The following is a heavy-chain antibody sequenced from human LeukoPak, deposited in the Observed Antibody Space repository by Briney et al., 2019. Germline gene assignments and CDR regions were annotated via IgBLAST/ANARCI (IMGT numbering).Heavy chain of an antibody. Sequence: GGSLRLSCAASGFTFSSYAMSWVRQAPGKGLEWVSAISGSGGSTYYADSVKGRFTISRDNSKNTLYLQMNSLRAEDTAVYYCAKDAGEPAAYPSYFDYWGQGTLVTVSS. J-gene: IGHJ4*02. D-gene: IGHD2-2*01. CDR3: AKDAGEPAAYPSYFDY. CDR2: ISGSGGST. CDR1: GFTFSSYA. V-gene: IGHV3-23*01.